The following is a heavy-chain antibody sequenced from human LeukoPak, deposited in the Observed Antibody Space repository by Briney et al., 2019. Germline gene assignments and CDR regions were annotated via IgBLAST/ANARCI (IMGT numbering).Heavy chain of an antibody. Sequence: ASVKVSCXVSGYTLTELSMHWVRRAPGKGLEWMGGFDPEDGETIYAQKFQGRVTMTEDTSTDTAYMELSSLRSEDTAVYYCATDGRRCDSSGHAFDIWGQGTMVTVSS. J-gene: IGHJ3*02. CDR3: ATDGRRCDSSGHAFDI. V-gene: IGHV1-24*01. D-gene: IGHD3-22*01. CDR1: GYTLTELS. CDR2: FDPEDGET.